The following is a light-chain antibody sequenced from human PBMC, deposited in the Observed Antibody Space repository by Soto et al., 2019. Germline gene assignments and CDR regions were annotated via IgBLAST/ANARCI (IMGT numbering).Light chain of an antibody. J-gene: IGKJ4*01. CDR2: AAS. Sequence: EIVMTQSPATLSVSPGERATLSCRASQSVSSSLAWYQQKPGQAPRLLIYAASTRATGIPARFSGSGSGTEFTLTISSLQSEDFAVYYCQQYNDWPLTFGGGTNVEIK. V-gene: IGKV3-15*01. CDR3: QQYNDWPLT. CDR1: QSVSSS.